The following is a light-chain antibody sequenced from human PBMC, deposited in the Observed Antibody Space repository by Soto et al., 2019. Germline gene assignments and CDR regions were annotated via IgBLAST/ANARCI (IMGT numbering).Light chain of an antibody. Sequence: PGERATLSCRASRSVSSSYLAWYQQKPGQATRLLIYGASSRATGIPDRFSGSGSATDFTLTISRREPEDFAVYYCQQYGSSPPYTFGQGTKLEIK. CDR2: GAS. CDR1: RSVSSSY. J-gene: IGKJ2*01. CDR3: QQYGSSPPYT. V-gene: IGKV3-20*01.